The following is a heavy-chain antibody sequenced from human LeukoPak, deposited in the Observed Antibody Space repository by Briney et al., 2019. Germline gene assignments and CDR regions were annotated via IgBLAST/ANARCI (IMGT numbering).Heavy chain of an antibody. CDR2: IYSGGST. Sequence: GGSLRLSCAASGFTVSSNYMSWVRQAPGKGLEWVSVIYSGGSTYYADSVKGRFTISRDNSKNTLYLQMNSLRAEDTAVYYCARADYGSGSYLYYYYMDVWGKGTTVTVSS. V-gene: IGHV3-53*01. D-gene: IGHD3-10*01. CDR1: GFTVSSNY. CDR3: ARADYGSGSYLYYYYMDV. J-gene: IGHJ6*03.